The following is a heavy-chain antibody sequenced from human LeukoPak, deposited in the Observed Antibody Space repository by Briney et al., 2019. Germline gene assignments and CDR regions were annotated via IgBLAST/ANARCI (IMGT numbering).Heavy chain of an antibody. CDR2: IKHDGSEK. CDR3: ARSWIQLWPADS. D-gene: IGHD5-18*01. V-gene: IGHV3-7*01. J-gene: IGHJ4*02. Sequence: PGGSLRLSCAASVFTFSSYWMSWVRQAPGKGLEWVANIKHDGSEKYYVDSVKGRFTISRDNANNSLYLQKNSLRVEDTAVYYCARSWIQLWPADSWGQGTLVTVSS. CDR1: VFTFSSYW.